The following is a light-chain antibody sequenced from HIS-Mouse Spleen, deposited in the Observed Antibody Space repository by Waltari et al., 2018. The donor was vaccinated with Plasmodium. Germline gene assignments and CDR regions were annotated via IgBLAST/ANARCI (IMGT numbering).Light chain of an antibody. CDR2: DVS. Sequence: QSDLTQPRSVSVSPGQSVTISCTGTSRDVGGYNYVSWYQPHPGKTPKLMIYDVSKRPSGVPDRFSGSKSGNTASLTISGLQAEDEADYYCCSYAGSYTFVFGTGTKVTVL. CDR3: CSYAGSYTFV. CDR1: SRDVGGYNY. V-gene: IGLV2-11*01. J-gene: IGLJ1*01.